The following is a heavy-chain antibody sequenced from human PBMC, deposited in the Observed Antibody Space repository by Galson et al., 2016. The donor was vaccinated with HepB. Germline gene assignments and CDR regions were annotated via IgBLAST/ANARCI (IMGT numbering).Heavy chain of an antibody. CDR3: ASQPIPGTGLVNYFDY. D-gene: IGHD3-9*01. J-gene: IGHJ4*02. Sequence: PLSLTCSLSGGPINSGSYYWTWIRQPAGMGLDSIGRISISGSTNYNPSLSLRVTMSLETSKNQCSLRLRSVTAADTAVYYCASQPIPGTGLVNYFDYWGQGTLVTVSS. CDR1: GGPINSGSYY. CDR2: ISISGST. V-gene: IGHV4-61*02.